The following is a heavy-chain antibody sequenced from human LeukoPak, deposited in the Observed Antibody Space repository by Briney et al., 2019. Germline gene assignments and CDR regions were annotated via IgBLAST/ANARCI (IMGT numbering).Heavy chain of an antibody. J-gene: IGHJ3*02. CDR1: GYTFTGYY. CDR2: INPNSGGT. Sequence: AASVKVSCKASGYTFTGYYMHWVRQAPGQGLEWMGWINPNSGGTNYAQKFQGRVTMTRDTSISTAYMELSRLRSDDTAVYYCLSYHIVVVTAINAFDIWGQGTMVTVSS. CDR3: LSYHIVVVTAINAFDI. D-gene: IGHD2-21*02. V-gene: IGHV1-2*02.